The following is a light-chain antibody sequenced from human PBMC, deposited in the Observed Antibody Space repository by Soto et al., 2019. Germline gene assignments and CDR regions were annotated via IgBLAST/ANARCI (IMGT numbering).Light chain of an antibody. CDR3: KRTYNARIT. J-gene: IGKJ5*01. Sequence: DIQLTQSPSSLSASVGDRVTITCRVSQGISSFLNWYRQKPGKVPNLLIYSTSNLQSGVQYRFSGSGSGTDFTLNIRSMQTEDVATYYGKRTYNARITVGKGKRREIK. CDR2: STS. V-gene: IGKV1-27*01. CDR1: QGISSF.